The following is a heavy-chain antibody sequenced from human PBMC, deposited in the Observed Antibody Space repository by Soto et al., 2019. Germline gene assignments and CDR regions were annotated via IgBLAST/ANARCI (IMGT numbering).Heavy chain of an antibody. CDR1: GGSFSGYY. CDR3: ARLPLRLGYSHGFHYYYYGMDV. J-gene: IGHJ6*02. V-gene: IGHV4-34*01. D-gene: IGHD5-18*01. CDR2: INHSGST. Sequence: PSETLSLTCAVYGGSFSGYYWSWIRQPPGKGLEWIGEINHSGSTNYNPSLKSRVTISVDTSKNQFSLKLSSVTASDTAVYYCARLPLRLGYSHGFHYYYYGMDVWGQGTTVTVSS.